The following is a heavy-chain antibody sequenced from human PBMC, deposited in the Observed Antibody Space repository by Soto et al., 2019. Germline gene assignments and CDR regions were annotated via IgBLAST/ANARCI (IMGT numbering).Heavy chain of an antibody. CDR3: ARGHSSSWYARFDY. D-gene: IGHD6-13*01. CDR1: GFTLSSYG. V-gene: IGHV3-33*01. CDR2: IWYDGSNK. Sequence: GGSLRLSCAASGFTLSSYGMHWVRQAPGKGLEWVAVIWYDGSNKYYADSVKGRFTISRDNSKNTLYLQMNSLRAEDTAVYYCARGHSSSWYARFDYWGQGTLVTVSS. J-gene: IGHJ4*02.